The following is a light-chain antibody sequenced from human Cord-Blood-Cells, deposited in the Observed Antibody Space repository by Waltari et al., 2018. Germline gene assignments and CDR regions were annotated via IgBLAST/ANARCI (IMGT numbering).Light chain of an antibody. CDR1: QSISSY. V-gene: IGKV1-39*01. J-gene: IGKJ1*01. Sequence: DIQMTQSPSSLSASVGDRVTITCRASQSISSYLNWYQQKPGKAPKLLIYAASSLQSGVPSRCNGSGSGTDFTLTISSLQPEDFATYFCQQSYSTPTFGQGTKVEIK. CDR2: AAS. CDR3: QQSYSTPT.